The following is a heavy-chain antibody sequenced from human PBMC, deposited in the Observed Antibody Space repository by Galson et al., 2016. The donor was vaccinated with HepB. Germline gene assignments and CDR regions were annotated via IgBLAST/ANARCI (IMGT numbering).Heavy chain of an antibody. D-gene: IGHD6-6*01. CDR2: ISYDGSNK. CDR3: AKVRQLAYSYGMDV. Sequence: CLRLSCAASGFNLSSYCMHWVRQAPGKGLEWVAVISYDGSNKYYADSVKGRFTISRDNSKNTLYLQMNSLRAEDTAVYYCAKVRQLAYSYGMDVWGQGTTVTVSS. V-gene: IGHV3-30*18. CDR1: GFNLSSYC. J-gene: IGHJ6*02.